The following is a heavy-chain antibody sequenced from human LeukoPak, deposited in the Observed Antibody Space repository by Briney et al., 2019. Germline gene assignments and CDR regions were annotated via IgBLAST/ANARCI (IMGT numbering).Heavy chain of an antibody. CDR3: ARGEVGATPRYYFDY. Sequence: SETLSLTCAVYGGSFSGYYWSWIRQPPGKGLEWIGEINHSGSTNYNLSLKSRVTISVDTSKNQFSLKLSSVTAADTAVYYCARGEVGATPRYYFDYWGQGTLVTVSS. D-gene: IGHD1-26*01. J-gene: IGHJ4*02. CDR1: GGSFSGYY. CDR2: INHSGST. V-gene: IGHV4-34*01.